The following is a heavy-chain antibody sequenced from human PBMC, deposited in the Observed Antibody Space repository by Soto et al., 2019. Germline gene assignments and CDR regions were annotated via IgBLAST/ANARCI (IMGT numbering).Heavy chain of an antibody. CDR3: ARVPQSRPHLSSALLDV. J-gene: IGHJ6*02. CDR2: MFSSGAT. V-gene: IGHV4-4*07. CDR1: GGSIENSY. Sequence: SETLSLTCTVSGGSIENSYWNWIRQPAGKGLEWIGRMFSSGATSCSPSLKSRVTMSLDTSKRQFSLKLSSVTAADTAVYYCARVPQSRPHLSSALLDVWGQGSTVTVSS.